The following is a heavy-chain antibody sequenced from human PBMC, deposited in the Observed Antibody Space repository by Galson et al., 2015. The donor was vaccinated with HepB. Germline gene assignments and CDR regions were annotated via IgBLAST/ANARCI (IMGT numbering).Heavy chain of an antibody. J-gene: IGHJ4*02. V-gene: IGHV4-39*07. CDR3: AREPYRDGSFLDF. CDR1: GASITSSSYY. CDR2: IYYHGST. D-gene: IGHD5-24*01. Sequence: SETLSLTCTVSGASITSSSYYWGWIRQPPGKGLEWIGDIYYHGSTSYNPSLKRRVTISMDTSNNQFSLNLNSVTAADTAVYYCAREPYRDGSFLDFWGQGTLVTVSS.